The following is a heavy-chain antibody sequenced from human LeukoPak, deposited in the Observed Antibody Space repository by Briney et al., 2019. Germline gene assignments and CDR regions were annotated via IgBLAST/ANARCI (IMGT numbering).Heavy chain of an antibody. CDR3: TRALGHSVLAFDV. J-gene: IGHJ3*01. CDR2: IKEDGREK. V-gene: IGHV3-7*03. D-gene: IGHD3-16*01. Sequence: GGSLRLSCAASGFIFNNYWMNWVRQAPGKGLEWVASIKEDGREKLYVESLEGRLTFARDNAKESLHLQMRNLRVEDTAVYYCTRALGHSVLAFDVWGQGTVVIVS. CDR1: GFIFNNYW.